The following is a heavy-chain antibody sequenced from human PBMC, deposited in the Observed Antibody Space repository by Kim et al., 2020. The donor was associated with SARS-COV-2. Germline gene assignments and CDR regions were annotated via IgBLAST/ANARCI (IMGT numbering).Heavy chain of an antibody. CDR3: ANAGLLYSCTSGVRGAMDV. V-gene: IGHV3-30*02. D-gene: IGHD3-10*02. J-gene: IGHJ6*02. Sequence: KGRFTITRDNSNNTLYLQMDSLRGEDTAVYYCANAGLLYSCTSGVRGAMDVWGQGTTVTVSS.